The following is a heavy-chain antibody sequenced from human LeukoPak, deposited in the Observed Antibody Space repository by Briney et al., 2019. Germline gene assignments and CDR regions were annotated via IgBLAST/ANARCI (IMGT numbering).Heavy chain of an antibody. V-gene: IGHV3-23*01. CDR2: ISGSGGST. CDR3: AKLSDGSGLPYYFDS. J-gene: IGHJ4*02. CDR1: GFTFSSYG. Sequence: GGSLRLSCAASGFTFSSYGMSWVRQAPGKGLEWVSAISGSGGSTYYADSVKGRFTISRDNPKNTLYLQMNSLRAEDTAIYIYAKLSDGSGLPYYFDSWGQGTLVTVS. D-gene: IGHD3-10*01.